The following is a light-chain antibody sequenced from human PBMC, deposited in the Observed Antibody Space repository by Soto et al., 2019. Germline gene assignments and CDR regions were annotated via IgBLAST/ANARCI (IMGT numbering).Light chain of an antibody. V-gene: IGKV3-20*01. Sequence: EIVLTQSPGILSLSPGERATLSCRASQTVAYTSLAWYQQRPGQAPRLLIYGTSTRATGTPDRFIGSGSGTDFTLTISRLEPEDFAVYYCQQYVTTPRTFGQGTKVE. CDR3: QQYVTTPRT. CDR1: QTVAYTS. CDR2: GTS. J-gene: IGKJ1*01.